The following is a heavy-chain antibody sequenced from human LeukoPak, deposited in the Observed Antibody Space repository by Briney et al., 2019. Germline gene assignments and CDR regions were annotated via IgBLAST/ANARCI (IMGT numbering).Heavy chain of an antibody. CDR2: IYYSGST. J-gene: IGHJ4*02. CDR1: GFTFSSYT. Sequence: GSLRLSCAASGFTFSSYTMSWVRQAPGKGLEWIGSIYYSGSTYNNPSLKSRVTISVDTSKNQFSLKLSSVSAADTAVYYCARRSNTGTTDYWGQGTLVTVSS. CDR3: ARRSNTGTTDY. D-gene: IGHD1-7*01. V-gene: IGHV4-39*01.